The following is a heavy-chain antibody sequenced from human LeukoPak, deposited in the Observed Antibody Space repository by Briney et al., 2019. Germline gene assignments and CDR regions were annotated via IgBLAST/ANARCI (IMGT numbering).Heavy chain of an antibody. V-gene: IGHV3-30*18. Sequence: GGSLRLSCAASGFTVSSNYMSWVRQAPGKGLEWVAVISYDGSNKYYADSVKGRFTISRDNSKNTLYLQMNSLRAEDTAVYYCAKATKSGYFDYWGQGTLVTVSS. CDR2: ISYDGSNK. J-gene: IGHJ4*02. CDR1: GFTVSSNY. CDR3: AKATKSGYFDY. D-gene: IGHD2-15*01.